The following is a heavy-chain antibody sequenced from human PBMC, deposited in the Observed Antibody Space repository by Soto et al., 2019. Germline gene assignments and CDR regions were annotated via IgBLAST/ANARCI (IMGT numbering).Heavy chain of an antibody. CDR1: GYTFTGDY. CDR2: INPNSGGT. CDR3: ASGTPVLRYCDWSHEPQNL. D-gene: IGHD3-9*01. J-gene: IGHJ5*02. V-gene: IGHV1-2*02. Sequence: QVQLVQSGAEVKKPGASVKVSCKASGYTFTGDYMHWVRQAPGQGLEWMGCINPNSGGTNYAQKFQGRVTLTRNTSVSTAYVELNRLRSHDTAVYYCASGTPVLRYCDWSHEPQNLWGQGTLVTVSS.